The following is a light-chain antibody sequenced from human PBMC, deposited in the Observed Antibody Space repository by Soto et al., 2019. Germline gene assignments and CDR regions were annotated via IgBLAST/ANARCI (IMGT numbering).Light chain of an antibody. CDR3: MQGTHRPRT. V-gene: IGKV2-30*02. CDR1: QSLLHSNGYTY. Sequence: DVVMTQSPLSLPVTLGQPASISCRSSQSLLHSNGYTYLSWFQQRPGQSPRRLIYEVSKRDSGVPDRFSGSGAGTDFTLKISRVEAEDLGVYYCMQGTHRPRTFGQGTKVDVK. CDR2: EVS. J-gene: IGKJ1*01.